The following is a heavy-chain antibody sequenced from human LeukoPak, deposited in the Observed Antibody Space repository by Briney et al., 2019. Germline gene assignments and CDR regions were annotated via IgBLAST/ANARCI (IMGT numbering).Heavy chain of an antibody. Sequence: SETLSLTCTVSGGPISSYYWSWIRQPPGKGLEWIGYIYYSGSTNYNPSLKSRVTISVDTSKDQFSLKLSSVTAADTAVYYCAREGIAAARNAFDIWGQGTMVTVSS. V-gene: IGHV4-59*01. J-gene: IGHJ3*02. D-gene: IGHD6-13*01. CDR2: IYYSGST. CDR3: AREGIAAARNAFDI. CDR1: GGPISSYY.